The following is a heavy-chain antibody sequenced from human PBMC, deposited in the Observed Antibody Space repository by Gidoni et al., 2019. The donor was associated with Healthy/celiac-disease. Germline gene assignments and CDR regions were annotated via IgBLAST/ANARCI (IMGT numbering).Heavy chain of an antibody. J-gene: IGHJ4*02. D-gene: IGHD2-21*02. Sequence: EVQLVASGGGLVTPGGSLRLSCAASGFTFSNAWTSWGRQAPGKGLAWVGRIKSKTDGGTTDYAAPVKGRFTISRDDSKNTLYLQMNSLKTEDTAVYYCTTDIEWLRDGGGYCGGDRCRFSYYWGQGTLVTVSS. CDR1: GFTFSNAW. CDR2: IKSKTDGGTT. CDR3: TTDIEWLRDGGGYCGGDRCRFSYY. V-gene: IGHV3-15*01.